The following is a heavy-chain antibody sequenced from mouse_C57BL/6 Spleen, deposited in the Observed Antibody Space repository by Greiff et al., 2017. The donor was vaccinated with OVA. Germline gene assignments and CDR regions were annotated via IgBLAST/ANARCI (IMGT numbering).Heavy chain of an antibody. Sequence: QVHVKQSGTELVKPGASVKLSCKASGYTFTSYWMHWVKQRPGQGLEWIGNINPSNGGTNYNEKFKSKATLTVDKSSSTAYMQLSSLTSEDSAVYYCARFTTVVATDYWGQGTTLTVSS. CDR2: INPSNGGT. CDR3: ARFTTVVATDY. CDR1: GYTFTSYW. V-gene: IGHV1-53*01. D-gene: IGHD1-1*01. J-gene: IGHJ2*01.